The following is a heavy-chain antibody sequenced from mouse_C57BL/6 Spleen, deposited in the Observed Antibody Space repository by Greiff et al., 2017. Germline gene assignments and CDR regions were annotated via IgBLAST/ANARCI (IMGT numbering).Heavy chain of an antibody. CDR1: GYAFSSSW. CDR3: AVGGKNFDY. V-gene: IGHV1-82*01. J-gene: IGHJ2*01. Sequence: VQLQQSGPELVKPGASVKISCKASGYAFSSSWMNWVKQRPGKGLEWIGRIYPGDGDTNYNGKFKGKDTLTADKSSSTAYMQLSSLTSEDSAVYFCAVGGKNFDYWGQGTTLTVSS. CDR2: IYPGDGDT.